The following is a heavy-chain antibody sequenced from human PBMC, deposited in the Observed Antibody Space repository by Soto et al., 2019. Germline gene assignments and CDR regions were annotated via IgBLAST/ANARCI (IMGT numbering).Heavy chain of an antibody. Sequence: QVQPQESGPGLVQPSQTLSLTCTVSGASISSGVYYWSWIRQHPGKGLEWIGYIYNSGTTHYNPSLKSRTTISVDASKNQFSLKLSSVTAADTAVYYCASFYGDYNEVGAFDMWGQGTMVTVSS. CDR2: IYNSGTT. CDR1: GASISSGVYY. CDR3: ASFYGDYNEVGAFDM. J-gene: IGHJ3*02. V-gene: IGHV4-31*03. D-gene: IGHD4-17*01.